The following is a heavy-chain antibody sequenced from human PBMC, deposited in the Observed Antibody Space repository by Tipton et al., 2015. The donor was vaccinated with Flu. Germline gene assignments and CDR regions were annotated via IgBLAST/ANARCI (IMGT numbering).Heavy chain of an antibody. J-gene: IGHJ6*02. CDR3: ARYGDSNPDYYYYYGMDV. CDR1: GGTFSSYA. Sequence: QVQLVQSGAEVKKPGSSVKVSCKASGGTFSSYAISWVRQAPGQGLEWMGGIIPIFGTANYAQKFQGRVTITADESTSTAYMELSSLRSEDTAVYYCARYGDSNPDYYYYYGMDVWGQGTTVTVSS. D-gene: IGHD4-11*01. V-gene: IGHV1-69*01. CDR2: IIPIFGTA.